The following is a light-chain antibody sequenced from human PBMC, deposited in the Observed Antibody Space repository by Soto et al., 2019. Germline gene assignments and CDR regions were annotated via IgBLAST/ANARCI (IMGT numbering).Light chain of an antibody. Sequence: EIVLTQSPATLSLSPGERATLSCRASQSVNSYLAWYQQKPGQAPRLLIYDASNRATGIPARFSGSGSGTDFTLTISSLEPEDFAVYYSQQRSNWPPLLTFGGGTKVEIK. V-gene: IGKV3-11*01. CDR2: DAS. J-gene: IGKJ4*01. CDR3: QQRSNWPPLLT. CDR1: QSVNSY.